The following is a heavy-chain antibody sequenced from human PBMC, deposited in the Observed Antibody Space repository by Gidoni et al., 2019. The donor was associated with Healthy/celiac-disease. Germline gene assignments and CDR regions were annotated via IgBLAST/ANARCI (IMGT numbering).Heavy chain of an antibody. CDR2: IYYSGST. CDR3: AREVRYYYDSSGYPSY. Sequence: QLQLQESGPGLVKPSETLSLTCTVSGGSISSRSYHWGWLRQPPGKGLEWIGSIYYSGSTYYNPSLKSRVTISVDTSKNQFSLKLSSVTAADTAVYYCAREVRYYYDSSGYPSYWGQGTLVTVSS. J-gene: IGHJ4*02. D-gene: IGHD3-22*01. V-gene: IGHV4-39*07. CDR1: GGSISSRSYH.